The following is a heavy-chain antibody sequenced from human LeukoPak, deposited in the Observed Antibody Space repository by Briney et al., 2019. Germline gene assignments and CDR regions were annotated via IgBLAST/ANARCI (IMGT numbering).Heavy chain of an antibody. CDR2: ISYDGSNK. J-gene: IGHJ6*02. Sequence: TGGSLRLSCAASGFTFSSYGMHWVRQAPGKGLEWVAVISYDGSNKYYADSVKGRFTISRDNSKNTLYLQMNSLRAEDTAVYYCAKEGQGDVYYYYYGMDVWGQGTTVTVSS. CDR1: GFTFSSYG. CDR3: AKEGQGDVYYYYYGMDV. V-gene: IGHV3-30*18. D-gene: IGHD2-21*02.